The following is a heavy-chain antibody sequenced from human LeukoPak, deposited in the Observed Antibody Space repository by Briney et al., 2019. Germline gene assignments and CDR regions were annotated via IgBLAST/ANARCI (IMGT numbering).Heavy chain of an antibody. CDR3: ARGWKYYDFWSGSKPNFDY. V-gene: IGHV1-46*01. Sequence: ASVKVSCKASGYTFTSYYMHWVRQAPGQGLEWMGIINPSGGSTSYAQKFQGRVTMTRDTSTSTVYMELSSLRSEDTAVYYCARGWKYYDFWSGSKPNFDYWGQGTLVTVSS. CDR1: GYTFTSYY. J-gene: IGHJ4*02. D-gene: IGHD3-3*01. CDR2: INPSGGST.